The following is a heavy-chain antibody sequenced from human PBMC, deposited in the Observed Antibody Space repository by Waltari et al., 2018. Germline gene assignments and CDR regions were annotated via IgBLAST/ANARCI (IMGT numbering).Heavy chain of an antibody. J-gene: IGHJ5*02. CDR1: GFTFSSYA. D-gene: IGHD3-22*01. Sequence: EVQLLESGGGLVQPGGSLRLSCAASGFTFSSYAMSWVRQAPGKGLEWVSAISGSGGSTYYADSVKGRFTISRDNSKNTLYLQMNSLRAEDTAVYYCAKGRKYDSSGHRGDWFDPWGQGTLVTVSS. CDR2: ISGSGGST. CDR3: AKGRKYDSSGHRGDWFDP. V-gene: IGHV3-23*01.